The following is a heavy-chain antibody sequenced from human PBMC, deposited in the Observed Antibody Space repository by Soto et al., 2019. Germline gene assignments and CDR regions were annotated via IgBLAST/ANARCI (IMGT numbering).Heavy chain of an antibody. D-gene: IGHD3-10*01. V-gene: IGHV4-34*01. CDR3: ARRMVRGVIIHNWFDP. CDR1: GGSFSGYY. CDR2: INHSGST. J-gene: IGHJ5*02. Sequence: PSETLSLTCAVYGGSFSGYYWSWIRQPPGKGLEWIGEINHSGSTNYNPSLKSRVTILVDTSKNQFSLKLSSVTSADTAVYYCARRMVRGVIIHNWFDPWGQGTLVTVS.